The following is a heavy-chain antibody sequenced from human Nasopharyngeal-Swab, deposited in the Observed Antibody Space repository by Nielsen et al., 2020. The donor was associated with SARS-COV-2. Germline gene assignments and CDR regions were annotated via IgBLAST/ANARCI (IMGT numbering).Heavy chain of an antibody. CDR2: FDPEDGET. CDR3: ARGLYLKQLVIQYYTDV. V-gene: IGHV1-24*01. CDR1: GYTLIELS. Sequence: ASVKVSCKVSGYTLIELSMHWVRQAPGKGLEWMGGFDPEDGETVYAQKFQGRVTMTEDTSTDTAYMELSSLRSEDTAVYYCARGLYLKQLVIQYYTDVWGKGTTVTISS. D-gene: IGHD6-13*01. J-gene: IGHJ6*03.